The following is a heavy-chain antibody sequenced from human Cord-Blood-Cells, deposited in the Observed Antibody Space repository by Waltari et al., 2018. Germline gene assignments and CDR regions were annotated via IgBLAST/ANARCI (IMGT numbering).Heavy chain of an antibody. CDR3: ARGRGAFDI. J-gene: IGHJ3*02. V-gene: IGHV4-34*01. Sequence: QVQLQQWGAGLLKPSETLSLTCAVYGASFSGYYWSWIRQPPGKGLEWIGEINHSGSTNYNPSLKSRVTISVDTSKNQFSLKLSSVTAADTAVYYCARGRGAFDIWGQGTMVTVSS. CDR1: GASFSGYY. CDR2: INHSGST.